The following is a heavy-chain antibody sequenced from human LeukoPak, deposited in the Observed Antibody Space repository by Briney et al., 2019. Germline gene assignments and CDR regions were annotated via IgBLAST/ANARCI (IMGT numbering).Heavy chain of an antibody. Sequence: NPSETLSLTCTVSGGSISSGSYYWNWIRQPAGKGLEWIGRIYTSGSTNYNPSLKSRFTISVDTSKNQFSLKLSSVTAADTAVYYCARDQLLWAFDSWGQGTLVTVSS. CDR3: ARDQLLWAFDS. CDR2: IYTSGST. CDR1: GGSISSGSYY. D-gene: IGHD2-2*01. J-gene: IGHJ4*02. V-gene: IGHV4-61*02.